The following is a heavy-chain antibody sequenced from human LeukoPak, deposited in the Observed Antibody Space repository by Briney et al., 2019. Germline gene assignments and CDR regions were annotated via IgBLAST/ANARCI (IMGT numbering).Heavy chain of an antibody. CDR1: GFTFSSYA. CDR2: ISGSGGST. CDR3: AASPGVLYYYYGMDA. V-gene: IGHV3-23*01. D-gene: IGHD2-8*01. J-gene: IGHJ6*02. Sequence: PGGSLRLSCAASGFTFSSYAMSWVRQAPGKGLEWVSAISGSGGSTYYADSVKGRFTISRDNSKNTLYLQMNSLRAEDTAVYYCAASPGVLYYYYGMDAWGQGTTVTVSS.